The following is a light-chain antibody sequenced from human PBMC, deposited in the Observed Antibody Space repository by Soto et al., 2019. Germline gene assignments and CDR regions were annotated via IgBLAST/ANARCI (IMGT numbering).Light chain of an antibody. CDR1: QSIGTS. Sequence: DIQMTQSPSSLSASVGDRLTISCRASQSIGTSLNWFQQKPGEAPKFLIYGASSLQSGVPSRFSGSGSGTDFRLTISSVQPEDFATYFCQQTYSVPLSFGGGTKVEIK. CDR3: QQTYSVPLS. CDR2: GAS. J-gene: IGKJ4*01. V-gene: IGKV1-39*01.